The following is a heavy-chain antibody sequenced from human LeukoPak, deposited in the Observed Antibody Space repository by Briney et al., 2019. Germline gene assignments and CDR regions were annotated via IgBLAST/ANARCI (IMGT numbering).Heavy chain of an antibody. J-gene: IGHJ4*02. CDR2: INEAGSGK. CDR3: ARDSYTSAIDY. V-gene: IGHV3-7*01. Sequence: GGSLRLSCAASGFTFSSFWMSWVRQAPGKGLEWVANINEAGSGKYYVDSVKGRFTISRDNAKNSLYLQMSGLRAEDTAVFYCARDSYTSAIDYWGQGTLVTVSS. CDR1: GFTFSSFW. D-gene: IGHD6-19*01.